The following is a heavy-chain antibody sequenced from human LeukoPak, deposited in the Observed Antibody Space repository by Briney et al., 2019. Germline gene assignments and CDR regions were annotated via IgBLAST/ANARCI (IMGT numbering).Heavy chain of an antibody. J-gene: IGHJ6*03. Sequence: SETLSLTCAVYGGSFSGYYWSWIRQPPGKGLEWIGEINHSGSTNYNPSLKSRVTISVDTSKNQFSLKLSSVTAADTAVYYCARDPAYYDILTGYYPYYYYYYMDVWGKGTTVTVSS. D-gene: IGHD3-9*01. CDR2: INHSGST. V-gene: IGHV4-34*01. CDR3: ARDPAYYDILTGYYPYYYYYYMDV. CDR1: GGSFSGYY.